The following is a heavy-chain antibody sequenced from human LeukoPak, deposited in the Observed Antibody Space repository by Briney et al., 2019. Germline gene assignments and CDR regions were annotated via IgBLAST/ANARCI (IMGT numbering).Heavy chain of an antibody. CDR1: GGSISSYY. J-gene: IGHJ4*02. D-gene: IGHD5-24*01. CDR3: ARVMATVYFDY. CDR2: IYYSGST. V-gene: IGHV4-59*01. Sequence: SETLSLTCTVSGGSISSYYWSWIRQPPGKGLEWIGYIYYSGSTNYNPSLKSRVTISVDTSKNQFSLRLSSVTAADTAVYYCARVMATVYFDYWGQGTLVTVSS.